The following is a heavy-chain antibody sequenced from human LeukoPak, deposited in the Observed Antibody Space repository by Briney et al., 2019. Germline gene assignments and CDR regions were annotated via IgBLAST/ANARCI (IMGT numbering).Heavy chain of an antibody. CDR2: IFYSGST. V-gene: IGHV4-39*07. D-gene: IGHD5-24*01. J-gene: IGHJ6*03. CDR1: GGSVSSSVYY. Sequence: PSETLSLTCTVSGGSVSSSVYYWGWVRQPPGKGLEWIGTIFYSGSTYYNPSLKSRVTISVDTSKNQFSLKLSSVTAADTAVYYCARGRRDDLCYMDVWGKGTTVTVSS. CDR3: ARGRRDDLCYMDV.